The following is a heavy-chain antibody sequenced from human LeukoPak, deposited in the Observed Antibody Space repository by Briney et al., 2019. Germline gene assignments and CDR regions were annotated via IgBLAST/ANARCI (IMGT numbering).Heavy chain of an antibody. CDR1: GGTFSGYY. V-gene: IGHV4-34*01. J-gene: IGHJ6*03. CDR3: ARLSVIVGAALEYYYYYMDV. D-gene: IGHD1-26*01. Sequence: PSETLSLTCAVYGGTFSGYYWSWIRQPPGKRLEWVGESNDSGGTNYNPSLKSRVTISADKSKNQVSLKLTSVTAADTAAYYCARLSVIVGAALEYYYYYMDVWGQGTTDTVSS. CDR2: SNDSGGT.